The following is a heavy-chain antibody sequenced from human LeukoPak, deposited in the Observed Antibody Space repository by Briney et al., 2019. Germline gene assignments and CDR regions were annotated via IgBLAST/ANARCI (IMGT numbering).Heavy chain of an antibody. CDR3: ARGPSEWHSYLSYVMDV. J-gene: IGHJ6*02. D-gene: IGHD3-3*01. CDR2: TYYRSKRYN. Sequence: SRTLSLTSAHSGDSLSINSAAWNWIRQSPPSGLEWQGSTYYRSKRYNDNAVSVKSRITINPDTSKNQCSLQLSSVTPEDTAVYYCARGPSEWHSYLSYVMDVWGQGTTVTVSS. V-gene: IGHV6-1*01. CDR1: GDSLSINSAA.